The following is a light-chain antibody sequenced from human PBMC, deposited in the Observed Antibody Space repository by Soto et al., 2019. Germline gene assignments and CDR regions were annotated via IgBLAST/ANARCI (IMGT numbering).Light chain of an antibody. CDR3: QQSYSTPRT. CDR2: WAS. CDR1: QSVLYSSNNKNY. V-gene: IGKV4-1*01. J-gene: IGKJ1*01. Sequence: DIVITQSPHSLAVSLGDRATINCKSSQSVLYSSNNKNYLAWYQQKKGQPPKLXIYWASTRESGVPDRFSGSGYGTDFNLTISSLQTEDFATYYCQQSYSTPRTFGQGTKVDIK.